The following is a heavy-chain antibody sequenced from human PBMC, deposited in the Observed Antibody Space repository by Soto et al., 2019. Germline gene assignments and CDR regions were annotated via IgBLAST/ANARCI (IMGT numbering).Heavy chain of an antibody. D-gene: IGHD6-6*01. CDR2: MNPNSGTT. J-gene: IGHJ1*01. CDR1: GYSFTSYD. V-gene: IGHV1-8*01. CDR3: ARVSMGSSSEDFQH. Sequence: QVQLVQSGAEVKKPGASVKVSCKASGYSFTSYDINWVRQATGQGLEWMGWMNPNSGTTGYAQKFQGRVTMTRNTSISTAYMELSSLRSEDTAVYYCARVSMGSSSEDFQHWGQGTLVTVSS.